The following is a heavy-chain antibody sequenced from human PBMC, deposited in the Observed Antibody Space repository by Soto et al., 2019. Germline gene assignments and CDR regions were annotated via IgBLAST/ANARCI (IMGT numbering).Heavy chain of an antibody. V-gene: IGHV3-74*01. CDR3: ARGAQNYYYFDY. CDR1: GFTFSSHW. J-gene: IGHJ4*02. Sequence: EVQLVESGGGLVQPGGSLRLSCEASGFTFSSHWMHWVRQAPGKGLVWVSRIYTDGSRADYADSVKGRFTLSRDNAKNTVYLQVNSLGAEDTAVYYCARGAQNYYYFDYWGQGTLVTVSS. D-gene: IGHD1-7*01. CDR2: IYTDGSRA.